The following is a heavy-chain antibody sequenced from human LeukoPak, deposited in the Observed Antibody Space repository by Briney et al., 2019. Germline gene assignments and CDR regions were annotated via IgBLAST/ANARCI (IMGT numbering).Heavy chain of an antibody. V-gene: IGHV3-30*18. Sequence: GGSLRLSCAASGFTFSDYYMSWIRQAPGKGLEWVAVISYDGSNKYYADSVKGRFTISRDNSKNTLYLQMNSLRAEDTAVYYCAKDYYDSSGYYSIGYYFDYWGQGTLVTVSS. J-gene: IGHJ4*02. CDR3: AKDYYDSSGYYSIGYYFDY. CDR1: GFTFSDYY. D-gene: IGHD3-22*01. CDR2: ISYDGSNK.